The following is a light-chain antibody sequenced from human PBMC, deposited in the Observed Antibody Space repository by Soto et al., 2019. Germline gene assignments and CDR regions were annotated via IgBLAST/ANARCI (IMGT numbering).Light chain of an antibody. Sequence: EIVLTQSPGTLSLSPGERATLSCRASQSVSSSYLPWYQQKPGQAPRLLIYDASSRATGIPDRFSGGGSGTDFTLTISILEPADVAVYYCQQFATSPPFGGGTKVEV. CDR3: QQFATSPP. CDR1: QSVSSSY. J-gene: IGKJ4*01. CDR2: DAS. V-gene: IGKV3-20*01.